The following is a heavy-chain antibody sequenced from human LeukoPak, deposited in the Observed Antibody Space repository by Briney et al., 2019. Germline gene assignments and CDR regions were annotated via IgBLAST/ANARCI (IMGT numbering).Heavy chain of an antibody. J-gene: IGHJ3*02. V-gene: IGHV4-39*07. CDR2: IYYSGST. Sequence: SETLSLTCTVSGGSISSSSYYWGWIRQPPGKGLEWIGSIYYSGSTYYNPSLKSRVTISVDTSKNQFSLKLSSVTAADTAVYFCARGAAYYGSESYMGVNAFDIWGQGTMVTVSS. CDR1: GGSISSSSYY. CDR3: ARGAAYYGSESYMGVNAFDI. D-gene: IGHD3-10*01.